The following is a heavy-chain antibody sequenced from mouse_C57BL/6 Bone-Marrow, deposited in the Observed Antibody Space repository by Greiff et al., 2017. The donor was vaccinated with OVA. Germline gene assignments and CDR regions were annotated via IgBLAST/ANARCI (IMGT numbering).Heavy chain of an antibody. Sequence: EVKLMESGEGLVKPGGSLKLSCAASGFTFSSYAMSWVRQTPEKRLEWVAYISSGGDYIYYADTVKGRFTISRDNARNTLYLQMSSLKSEDTAMYYCTLLWYPYAMDYWGQGTSVTVSS. CDR1: GFTFSSYA. CDR2: ISSGGDYI. CDR3: TLLWYPYAMDY. D-gene: IGHD2-10*01. V-gene: IGHV5-9-1*02. J-gene: IGHJ4*01.